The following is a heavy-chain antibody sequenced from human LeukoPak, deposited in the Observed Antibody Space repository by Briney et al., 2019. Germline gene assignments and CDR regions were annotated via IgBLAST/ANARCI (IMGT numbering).Heavy chain of an antibody. Sequence: GGSLRLSCAASGFTFSSYAMSWVRRAPVKGLEWVSAISRSGDTTYYADSVKGRFTISRDNSKNMLYLQMNSLRAEDTAVYYCVKDRRGTGGWYGQWGQGTPVTVSS. CDR1: GFTFSSYA. D-gene: IGHD2-8*02. CDR2: ISRSGDTT. J-gene: IGHJ5*02. CDR3: VKDRRGTGGWYGQ. V-gene: IGHV3-23*01.